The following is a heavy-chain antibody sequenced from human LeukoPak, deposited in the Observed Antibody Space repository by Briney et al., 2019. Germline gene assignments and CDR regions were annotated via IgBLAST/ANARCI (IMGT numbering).Heavy chain of an antibody. J-gene: IGHJ6*03. V-gene: IGHV3-7*01. CDR1: GFTFSSYG. Sequence: GGSLRLSCAASGFTFSSYGMHWVRQAPGKGLEWVANIKQDGSEKYYVDSVKGRFTISRDNAKNSLYLQMNSLRAEDTAVYYCARAAWGSGSYYTRHYYYYYMDVWGKGTTVTVSS. D-gene: IGHD3-10*01. CDR2: IKQDGSEK. CDR3: ARAAWGSGSYYTRHYYYYYMDV.